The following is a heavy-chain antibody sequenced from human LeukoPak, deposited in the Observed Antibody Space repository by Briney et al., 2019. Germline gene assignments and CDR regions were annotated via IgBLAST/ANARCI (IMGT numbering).Heavy chain of an antibody. D-gene: IGHD4-17*01. V-gene: IGHV3-53*01. CDR1: GLTGSHNY. CDR2: IHTSGDT. CDR3: IVFGDSNH. J-gene: IGHJ5*02. Sequence: GGSLRLSCAASGLTGSHNYVSWVRQAPGKGLEWVSAIHTSGDTCYADSVKGRFTISRDTSKNTLYLQINSLRVEDTAVYYCIVFGDSNHWGQGTLVTVPS.